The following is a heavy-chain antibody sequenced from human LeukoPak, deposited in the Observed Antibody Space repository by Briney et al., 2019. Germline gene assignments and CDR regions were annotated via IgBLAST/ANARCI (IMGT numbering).Heavy chain of an antibody. CDR2: IYYSGST. D-gene: IGHD3-22*01. Sequence: SETLSLTCTVSGGSISSYYWSWIRQPPGKGLEWIGYIYYSGSTNYNPSLKSRVTISVDTSKNQFSLKLNSVTAADTAMYYCAGWTYDTSGYRLDYWGQGTLVTVSS. J-gene: IGHJ4*02. V-gene: IGHV4-59*01. CDR1: GGSISSYY. CDR3: AGWTYDTSGYRLDY.